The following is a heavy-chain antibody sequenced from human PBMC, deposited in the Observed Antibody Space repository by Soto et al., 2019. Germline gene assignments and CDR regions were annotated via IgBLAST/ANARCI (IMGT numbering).Heavy chain of an antibody. CDR2: IWYDGSNK. Sequence: PGGSLRLSCAASGFTFSSYGMHWVRQAPGKGLEWVAVIWYDGSNKYYADSVKGRFTISRDNSKNTLYLQMNSLRAEDTAVYYCARDALPLYDILTGPFDYWGQGTLVTVSS. CDR1: GFTFSSYG. D-gene: IGHD3-9*01. CDR3: ARDALPLYDILTGPFDY. J-gene: IGHJ4*02. V-gene: IGHV3-33*01.